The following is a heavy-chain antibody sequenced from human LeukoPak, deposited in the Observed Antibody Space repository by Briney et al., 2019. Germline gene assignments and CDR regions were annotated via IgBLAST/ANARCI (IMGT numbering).Heavy chain of an antibody. Sequence: GGSLRLSCAASGFTFINYGMHWVRQAPGKGLEWVAAISNDGTNKYYEDSVKGRFTISRDDSKNMLYLQMSSLSVEDTAVFYCARDKSGYGMDVWGQGTTVTVSS. D-gene: IGHD1-26*01. CDR1: GFTFINYG. V-gene: IGHV3-30*03. CDR2: ISNDGTNK. J-gene: IGHJ6*02. CDR3: ARDKSGYGMDV.